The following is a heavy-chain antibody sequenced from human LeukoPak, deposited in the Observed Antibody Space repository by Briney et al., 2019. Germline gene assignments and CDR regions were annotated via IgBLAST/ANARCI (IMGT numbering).Heavy chain of an antibody. Sequence: GGSLRLSCAASGFTFRNYNMIWVRQASGKGLEWVSSVKGSSTDTYYADSVKGRFTISRDDSKNTLFLQMSSLRAEDTAVYYCAKGRGYNWDGGDCWGQGILVTVSS. D-gene: IGHD1-20*01. CDR1: GFTFRNYN. J-gene: IGHJ4*02. V-gene: IGHV3-23*01. CDR3: AKGRGYNWDGGDC. CDR2: VKGSSTDT.